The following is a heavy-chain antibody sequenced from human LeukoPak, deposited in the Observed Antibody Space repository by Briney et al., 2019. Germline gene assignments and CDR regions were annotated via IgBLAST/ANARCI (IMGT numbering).Heavy chain of an antibody. Sequence: GGSLRLSCAASGFTFSNYAMHWVRQAPVKGLESVSLISSGGTYEYYADSVKGRFTISRDNSKNSLYLQLKSLRAEDTAVYYCARDSTYSYDSGSSGPHYFDNWGQGTLVTVSS. J-gene: IGHJ4*02. V-gene: IGHV3-30*01. CDR1: GFTFSNYA. D-gene: IGHD3-10*01. CDR2: ISSGGTYE. CDR3: ARDSTYSYDSGSSGPHYFDN.